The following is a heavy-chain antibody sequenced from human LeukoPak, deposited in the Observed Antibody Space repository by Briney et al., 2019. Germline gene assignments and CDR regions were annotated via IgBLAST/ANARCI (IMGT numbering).Heavy chain of an antibody. Sequence: SETLSLTCTVSGGSISSGGYYWSWIRQHPGQGLEWIGYIYYSGSTYYNPSLKSRVTISVDTSKNQFSLKLSSVTAADTAVYYCARVSGPSWFDPWGQGTLVTVSS. CDR3: ARVSGPSWFDP. CDR1: GGSISSGGYY. D-gene: IGHD5-12*01. V-gene: IGHV4-31*03. J-gene: IGHJ5*02. CDR2: IYYSGST.